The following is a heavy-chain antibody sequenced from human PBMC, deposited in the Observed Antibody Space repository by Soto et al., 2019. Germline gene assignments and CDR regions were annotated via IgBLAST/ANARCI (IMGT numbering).Heavy chain of an antibody. J-gene: IGHJ6*03. V-gene: IGHV4-34*01. CDR3: ARVLMNFWSGYYISGYYYYYMDV. CDR2: INHSGST. Sequence: PSETLSLTCAVYGGSFSGYYWSWIRQPPGKGLEWIGEINHSGSTNYNPSLKSRVTISVDTSKNQFSLKLSSVTAADTAVYYCARVLMNFWSGYYISGYYYYYMDVWGKGTTVTVSS. CDR1: GGSFSGYY. D-gene: IGHD3-3*01.